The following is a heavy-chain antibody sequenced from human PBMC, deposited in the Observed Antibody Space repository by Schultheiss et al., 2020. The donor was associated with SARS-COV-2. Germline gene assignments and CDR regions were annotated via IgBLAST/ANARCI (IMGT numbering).Heavy chain of an antibody. Sequence: GESLKISCAASGFTFSSYAMSWVRQAPGKGLEWVSAISGSGGSTYYADSVKGRFTISRDNSKNTLYLQMNSLRAEDTAVYYCAREGYCTNGVCSYFDYWGQGTLVTVSS. V-gene: IGHV3-23*01. CDR1: GFTFSSYA. J-gene: IGHJ4*02. D-gene: IGHD2-8*01. CDR2: ISGSGGST. CDR3: AREGYCTNGVCSYFDY.